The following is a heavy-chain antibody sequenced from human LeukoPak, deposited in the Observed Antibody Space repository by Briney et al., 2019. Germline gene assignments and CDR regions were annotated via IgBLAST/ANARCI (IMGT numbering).Heavy chain of an antibody. CDR2: IYYSGST. V-gene: IGHV4-31*03. J-gene: IGHJ4*02. CDR1: GGSISSGGYY. D-gene: IGHD3-10*01. Sequence: SQTLSLTCTVSGGSISSGGYYWSCIRQHPGKGLECIGYIYYSGSTYYNPSLKSRVTISVDTSKNQFSLKLSSVTAADTAVYYCARGVLLWFGEARPYYFDYWGQGTLVTVSS. CDR3: ARGVLLWFGEARPYYFDY.